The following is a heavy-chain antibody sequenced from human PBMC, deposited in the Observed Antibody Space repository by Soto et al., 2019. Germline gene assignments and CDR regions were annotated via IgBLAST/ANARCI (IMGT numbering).Heavy chain of an antibody. CDR2: IYHSGST. CDR1: SGSISSSNW. J-gene: IGHJ3*02. V-gene: IGHV4-4*02. D-gene: IGHD4-17*01. Sequence: QVQLQESGPGLVKPSGTLSLTCAVSSGSISSSNWWSWVRQPPGKGLEWIGEIYHSGSTNYNPSLKSRVTISVDKSKSQFSLKLSSVTAANTAVYYCARDRSYGDYLNAFDIWGQGTMVTVSS. CDR3: ARDRSYGDYLNAFDI.